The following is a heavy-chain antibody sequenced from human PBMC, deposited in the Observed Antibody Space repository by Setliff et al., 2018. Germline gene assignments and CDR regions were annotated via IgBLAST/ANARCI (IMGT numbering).Heavy chain of an antibody. D-gene: IGHD2-15*01. CDR1: GFSLTTTGVA. Sequence: SGPTLVNPTQTLTLTCTFSGFSLTTTGVAVGWIRQPPGKALEWLALIYWDDDKRYSLSLKSRLTIVKDTSKNQVVLTMTNMDPVDTATYYCAHRPKMGSDGFYSAFDMWGQGTMVTVSS. CDR2: IYWDDDK. J-gene: IGHJ3*02. CDR3: AHRPKMGSDGFYSAFDM. V-gene: IGHV2-5*02.